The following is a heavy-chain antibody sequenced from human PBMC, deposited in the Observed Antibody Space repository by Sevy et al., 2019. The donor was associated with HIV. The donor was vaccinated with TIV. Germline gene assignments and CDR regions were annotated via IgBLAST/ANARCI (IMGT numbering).Heavy chain of an antibody. CDR3: ARDDTASYLPVS. V-gene: IGHV3-48*02. Sequence: GGSLRLSCAASGFTFSDYSLNWVRQAPGKGLEWVSYISRSGTTRHYADSVRGRFTISRDDAKNSLYLQMSSLRDEVTAVYYCARDDTASYLPVSWGQGTLVTVSS. J-gene: IGHJ4*02. CDR1: GFTFSDYS. CDR2: ISRSGTTR. D-gene: IGHD3-10*01.